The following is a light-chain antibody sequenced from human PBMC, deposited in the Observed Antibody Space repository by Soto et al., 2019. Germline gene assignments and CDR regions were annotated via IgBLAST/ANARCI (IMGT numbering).Light chain of an antibody. CDR2: WAS. V-gene: IGKV4-1*01. Sequence: DIVMTQSPDSLAVSLGERATINCKSSQSVLHSSRSKNYLAWYQQKPGQPPKLLISWASTRESGVPDRFSGSGSGTDFTLSISSLQAEDVAVYYCQQYFSTPFTFGPGTKVDIK. CDR1: QSVLHSSRSKNY. CDR3: QQYFSTPFT. J-gene: IGKJ3*01.